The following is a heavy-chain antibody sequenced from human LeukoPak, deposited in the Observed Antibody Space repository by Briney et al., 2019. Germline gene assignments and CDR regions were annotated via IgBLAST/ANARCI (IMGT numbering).Heavy chain of an antibody. V-gene: IGHV3-7*03. Sequence: GGSLRLSCAASGFTFSSYWMSWVRQAPGKGLEWVANIKQDGSEKYYVDSVKGRFTISRDNSKNTLYLQMNSLRAEDTAVYYCAKDGDSSSWRNPEDFDYWGQGTLVTVSS. D-gene: IGHD6-13*01. J-gene: IGHJ4*02. CDR3: AKDGDSSSWRNPEDFDY. CDR2: IKQDGSEK. CDR1: GFTFSSYW.